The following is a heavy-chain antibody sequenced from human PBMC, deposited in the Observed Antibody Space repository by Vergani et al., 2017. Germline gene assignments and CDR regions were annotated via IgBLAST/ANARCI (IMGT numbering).Heavy chain of an antibody. CDR2: ISGSGGST. CDR1: GFTISSYA. D-gene: IGHD5-24*01. J-gene: IGHJ4*02. Sequence: EVQLLESGGGLVQPGGSLRLSCAASGFTISSYAMSWVRQAPGKGLEWVSAISGSGGSTYYADSVKGRFTISRDNSKNTLYLQMNSLRAEDTAVYYCANIGVEVATISDYWGQGTLVTVSS. CDR3: ANIGVEVATISDY. V-gene: IGHV3-23*01.